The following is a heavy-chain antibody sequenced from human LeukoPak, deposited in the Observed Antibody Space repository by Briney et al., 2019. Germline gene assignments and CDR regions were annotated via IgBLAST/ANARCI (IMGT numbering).Heavy chain of an antibody. CDR3: AKDPQKWESYFDY. D-gene: IGHD1-26*01. J-gene: IGHJ4*02. CDR1: GFPFSSYG. Sequence: PGGSLSLSCAASGFPFSSYGMHWVRQAPGKGREWVAFIRYDGSNKYYSDSVKGRFTISRDNSKNTLYLQMNSLRAENTAVYYCAKDPQKWESYFDYWGQGTLGTVSS. CDR2: IRYDGSNK. V-gene: IGHV3-30*02.